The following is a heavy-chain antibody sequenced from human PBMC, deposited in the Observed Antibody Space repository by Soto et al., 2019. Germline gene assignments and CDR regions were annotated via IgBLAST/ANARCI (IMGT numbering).Heavy chain of an antibody. Sequence: SETLSLTCTVSGGSISSGGYYWSWIRQHPGKGLEWIGNIYHRGSTNYNPSLKSRVAISVDMSKKQFSLKLASVTAADTAVYYCARVSFASGTYFAFPAPTRESWSFDCWGQGTLVTVSS. CDR2: IYHRGST. CDR1: GGSISSGGYY. CDR3: ARVSFASGTYFAFPAPTRESWSFDC. J-gene: IGHJ5*01. V-gene: IGHV4-61*08. D-gene: IGHD3-10*01.